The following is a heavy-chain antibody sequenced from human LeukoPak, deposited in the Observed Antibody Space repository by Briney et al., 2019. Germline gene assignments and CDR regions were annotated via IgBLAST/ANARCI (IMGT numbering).Heavy chain of an antibody. J-gene: IGHJ4*02. CDR3: ARHAGGRWLQLGYFDY. Sequence: SETLSLTCTVSGGSISSGDYYWSWIRQPPGKGLEWIGYIYYSGSTYYNPSLKSRVTISVDTSKNQFSLKLSSVTAADTAVYYCARHAGGRWLQLGYFDYWGQGTLVTVSS. CDR1: GGSISSGDYY. D-gene: IGHD5-24*01. CDR2: IYYSGST. V-gene: IGHV4-30-4*08.